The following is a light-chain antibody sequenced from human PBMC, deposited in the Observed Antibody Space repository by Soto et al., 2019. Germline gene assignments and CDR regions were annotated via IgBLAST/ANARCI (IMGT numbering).Light chain of an antibody. CDR3: SSYTSSSTLYV. CDR1: SSYVGGYNY. J-gene: IGLJ1*01. V-gene: IGLV2-14*01. CDR2: EVS. Sequence: QSVLTQPRSVSGSPGQSVTISCTGTSSYVGGYNYVSWYQQHPGKAPKLMIYEVSNRPSGVSNRFSGSKSGNTASLTISGLQAEDEADYYCSSYTSSSTLYVFGTGTKVTVL.